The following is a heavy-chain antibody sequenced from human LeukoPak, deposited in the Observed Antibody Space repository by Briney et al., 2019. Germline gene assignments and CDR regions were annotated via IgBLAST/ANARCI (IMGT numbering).Heavy chain of an antibody. CDR2: TYYRSKWYT. J-gene: IGHJ4*02. V-gene: IGHV6-1*01. CDR1: GDSVSSNSAI. CDR3: VRVLRGIFDF. Sequence: SQTLSLTCVISGDSVSSNSAIWTWIRQSPSRGLEWLGRTYYRSKWYTDYAPSVKSRITISPDTSKNQLSLQLSSVTPEDTAVYYCVRVLRGIFDFWGQGTLVTVSS. D-gene: IGHD3-10*01.